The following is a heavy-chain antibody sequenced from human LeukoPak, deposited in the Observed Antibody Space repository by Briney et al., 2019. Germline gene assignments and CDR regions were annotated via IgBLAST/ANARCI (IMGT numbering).Heavy chain of an antibody. J-gene: IGHJ6*02. D-gene: IGHD2-2*01. Sequence: GASVKVSCKGSGYTFIDYYIHWVRQAPGQGLEWMGRINPNSGGTNYAQKFQGRVTMTRDTSINTAYMELNRLRSDDTAVYYCARVRVVPAATTGEYYYYYYGMDVWGQGTTVTVSS. CDR2: INPNSGGT. CDR1: GYTFIDYY. CDR3: ARVRVVPAATTGEYYYYYYGMDV. V-gene: IGHV1-2*06.